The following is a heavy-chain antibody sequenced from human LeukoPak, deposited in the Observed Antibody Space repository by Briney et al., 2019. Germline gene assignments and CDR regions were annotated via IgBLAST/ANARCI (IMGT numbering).Heavy chain of an antibody. CDR3: ARDLVRYCSGGSCYSFSPSDGMDV. CDR2: INPNSGGT. Sequence: AASVKVSCKASGYTFTGYYMHWVRQAPGQGLEWMGWINPNSGGTNYAQKFQGRVTMTRDTSSSTAYMELSRLRSDDTAGYYCARDLVRYCSGGSCYSFSPSDGMDVWGQGTTVTVSS. D-gene: IGHD2-15*01. CDR1: GYTFTGYY. J-gene: IGHJ6*02. V-gene: IGHV1-2*02.